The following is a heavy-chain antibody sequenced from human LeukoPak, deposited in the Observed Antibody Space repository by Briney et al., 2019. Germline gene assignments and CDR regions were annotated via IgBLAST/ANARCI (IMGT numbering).Heavy chain of an antibody. J-gene: IGHJ4*02. Sequence: ASVKVSCKASGYIFIDYTMHWVRQAPGQRLEWMGWINGENGNTKYSQELRGRVTFTRDSSATTVYMELSSLRSEDVAVYYCAREVSSVGANYFDYWGQGTLVTVSS. CDR2: INGENGNT. D-gene: IGHD3-10*01. CDR3: AREVSSVGANYFDY. V-gene: IGHV1-3*03. CDR1: GYIFIDYT.